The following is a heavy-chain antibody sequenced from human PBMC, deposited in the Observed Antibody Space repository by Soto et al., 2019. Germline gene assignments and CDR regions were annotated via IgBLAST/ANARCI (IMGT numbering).Heavy chain of an antibody. CDR1: GFTFSSYW. J-gene: IGHJ2*01. CDR2: IKQDGSEK. CDR3: ARGPLGGNWYFDL. D-gene: IGHD7-27*01. Sequence: GGSLRLSCAASGFTFSSYWMSWVRQAPGKGLEWVANIKQDGSEKYYVDSVKGRFTISRDNAKNSLYLQMNSLRAEDTAVYYCARGPLGGNWYFDLWGRGTLVTVSS. V-gene: IGHV3-7*03.